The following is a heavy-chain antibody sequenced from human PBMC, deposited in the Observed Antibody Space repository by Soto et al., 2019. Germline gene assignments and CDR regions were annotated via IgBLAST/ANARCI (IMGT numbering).Heavy chain of an antibody. CDR1: GGTFSSYA. CDR3: ARKSAIFGVGPIPHYYYGMDV. Sequence: ASVKVSCKASGGTFSSYAISWVRQAPGQGLEWMGGIIPIFGTANYAQKFQGRVTITADESTSTAYMELSSLRSEDTAVYYCARKSAIFGVGPIPHYYYGMDVWGQGTTVTVSS. CDR2: IIPIFGTA. V-gene: IGHV1-69*13. J-gene: IGHJ6*02. D-gene: IGHD3-3*01.